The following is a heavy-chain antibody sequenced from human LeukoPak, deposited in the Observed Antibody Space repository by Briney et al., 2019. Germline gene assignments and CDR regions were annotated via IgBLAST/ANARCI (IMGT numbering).Heavy chain of an antibody. J-gene: IGHJ4*02. CDR1: GYTFTGYY. D-gene: IGHD5-24*01. CDR3: ARDRGLDGYNHFHFDY. V-gene: IGHV1-2*02. CDR2: INPNSGGT. Sequence: ASVKVSCKASGYTFTGYYMHWVRQAPGQGLEWMGLINPNSGGTNYAQKFQGRVTMTRDTSISTAYMGLSRLRSDDTAVYYCARDRGLDGYNHFHFDYWGQGTLVTVSS.